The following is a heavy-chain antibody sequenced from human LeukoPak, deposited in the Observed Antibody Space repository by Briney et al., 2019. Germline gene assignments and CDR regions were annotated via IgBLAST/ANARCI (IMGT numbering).Heavy chain of an antibody. Sequence: SVKVSCKASGYTFTGYYMHWVRQAPGQGLEWMGRIIPILGIANYAQKFQGRVTITADKSTSTAYMELSSLRSEDTAVYYCARDPAADYYDSSGSGENYYYYGMDVWGQGTTVTVSS. CDR2: IIPILGIA. CDR1: GYTFTGYY. CDR3: ARDPAADYYDSSGSGENYYYYGMDV. V-gene: IGHV1-69*04. J-gene: IGHJ6*02. D-gene: IGHD3-22*01.